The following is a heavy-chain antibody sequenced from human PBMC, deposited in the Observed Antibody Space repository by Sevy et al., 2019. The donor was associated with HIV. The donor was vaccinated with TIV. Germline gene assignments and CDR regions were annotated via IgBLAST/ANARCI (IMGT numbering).Heavy chain of an antibody. CDR2: IKQDGSEK. D-gene: IGHD3-10*01. CDR3: GNLWYWFGDVMDV. V-gene: IGHV3-7*01. Sequence: GGSLRLSCAASGFTFSSYWMSWVRQAPGKGLEWVANIKQDGSEKYYVDSVKGRFTISRDNAKNSLYLQMNSLRAEDTAVYYYGNLWYWFGDVMDVWGQGTMVTVSS. J-gene: IGHJ6*02. CDR1: GFTFSSYW.